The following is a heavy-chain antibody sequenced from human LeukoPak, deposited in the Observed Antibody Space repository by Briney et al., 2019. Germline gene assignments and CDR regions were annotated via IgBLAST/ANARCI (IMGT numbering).Heavy chain of an antibody. CDR3: AKGAPIFGVVIGPIDY. J-gene: IGHJ4*02. CDR2: ISGSGGST. Sequence: GGSLRLSCAASGFTFSSYGMHWVRQAPGKGLEWVSAISGSGGSTYYADSVKGRFTISRDNSKNTLYLQMNSLRAEDTAVYYCAKGAPIFGVVIGPIDYWGQETLVTVSS. V-gene: IGHV3-23*01. D-gene: IGHD3-3*01. CDR1: GFTFSSYG.